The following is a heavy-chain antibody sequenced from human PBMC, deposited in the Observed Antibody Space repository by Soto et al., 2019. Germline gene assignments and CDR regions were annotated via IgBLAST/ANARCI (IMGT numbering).Heavy chain of an antibody. D-gene: IGHD6-13*01. V-gene: IGHV3-23*01. CDR3: ATAIVAAADY. J-gene: IGHJ4*02. Sequence: EVQVLESGGGLVQPGGSLRLSCAVSGFTFSSYAMSWVRQAPGKGLEWVSVISGSGGSTNYADSVKGRFTISRDNSKNTLYLQMNSLRVEDTAVYYCATAIVAAADYWGQGTLVTVSS. CDR1: GFTFSSYA. CDR2: ISGSGGST.